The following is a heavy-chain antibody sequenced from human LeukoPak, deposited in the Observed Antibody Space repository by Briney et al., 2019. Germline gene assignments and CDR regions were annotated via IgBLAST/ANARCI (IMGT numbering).Heavy chain of an antibody. CDR2: IIPIIGTA. Sequence: SVKVSCKASGGTFSSYAISWVRQAPGQGLEWMGGIIPIIGTANYAQKFQGRVTITTDESTSTAYMELSSLRSGDTAVYYCARGPFVGYSGYDYVDYLGQGTLVTVSS. J-gene: IGHJ4*02. CDR1: GGTFSSYA. D-gene: IGHD5-12*01. V-gene: IGHV1-69*05. CDR3: ARGPFVGYSGYDYVDY.